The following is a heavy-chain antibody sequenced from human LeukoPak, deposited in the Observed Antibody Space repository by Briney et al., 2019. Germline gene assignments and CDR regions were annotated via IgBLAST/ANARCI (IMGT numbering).Heavy chain of an antibody. J-gene: IGHJ1*01. CDR1: GFTFSSYA. Sequence: GRSLRLSCAASGFTFSSYAMHWVRQAPGKGLEWVAVISYDGSNKYYADSVKGRFTISRDNSKSTLYLQMNSLRAEDTAVYYCARERLDSSGYYYGYFQHWGQGTLVTVSS. D-gene: IGHD3-22*01. V-gene: IGHV3-30-3*01. CDR2: ISYDGSNK. CDR3: ARERLDSSGYYYGYFQH.